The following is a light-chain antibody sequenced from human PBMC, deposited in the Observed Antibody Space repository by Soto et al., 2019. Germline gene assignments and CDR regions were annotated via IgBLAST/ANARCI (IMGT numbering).Light chain of an antibody. CDR3: QQYSDWPPEYT. J-gene: IGKJ2*01. CDR2: GVS. Sequence: EILMTQSPATLSVSPGEGATLSCRASQSVGTKLAWYQQKPGQAPRLLIFGVSTRATGVPARFSGSGSATDFSLTICSLESEDFAVYYCQQYSDWPPEYTFDQGTKVEIK. CDR1: QSVGTK. V-gene: IGKV3-15*01.